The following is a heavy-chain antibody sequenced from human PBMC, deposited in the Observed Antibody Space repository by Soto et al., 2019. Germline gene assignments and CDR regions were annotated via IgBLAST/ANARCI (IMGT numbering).Heavy chain of an antibody. J-gene: IGHJ3*02. CDR2: ISAYNGNT. Sequence: ASVKVSCKASGYTFTSCGISWVRQAPGQGLEWMGWISAYNGNTNYAQKLQGRVTMTTDTSTSTAYMELRSLRSDDTAVYYCARTVVGSSGLDAFDIWGQGTMVTVSS. CDR3: ARTVVGSSGLDAFDI. D-gene: IGHD6-19*01. CDR1: GYTFTSCG. V-gene: IGHV1-18*01.